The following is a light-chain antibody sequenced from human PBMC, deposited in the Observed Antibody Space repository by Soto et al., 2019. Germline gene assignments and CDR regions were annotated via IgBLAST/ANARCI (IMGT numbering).Light chain of an antibody. CDR1: TSNIGTNT. CDR3: ATWDDSLNVV. V-gene: IGLV1-44*01. CDR2: SND. J-gene: IGLJ2*01. Sequence: QSVLTQSPSASGTPGQRVSISCSGSTSNIGTNTVSWYQHVPGTAPKLLIYSNDQRPSAVPGRFSGSKSGTSASLATSGLLSEDEADYYCATWDDSLNVVFGGGTQLTVL.